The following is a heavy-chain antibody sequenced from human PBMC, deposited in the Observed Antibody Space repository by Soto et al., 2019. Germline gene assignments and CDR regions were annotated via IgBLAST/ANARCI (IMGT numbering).Heavy chain of an antibody. CDR3: ARGIWGRYPFDF. CDR2: IYYSGST. J-gene: IGHJ4*02. CDR1: GGSISSDSHF. D-gene: IGHD3-16*02. Sequence: QVQLQESGPGLVKPSETLSLTCTVSGGSISSDSHFWSWIRQPPGKSLEWIGYIYYSGSTNYNPSLNRRFTISIDTSKNQFSLTLSSVTAADSAIYYCARGIWGRYPFDFWGQGTLVTASS. V-gene: IGHV4-61*01.